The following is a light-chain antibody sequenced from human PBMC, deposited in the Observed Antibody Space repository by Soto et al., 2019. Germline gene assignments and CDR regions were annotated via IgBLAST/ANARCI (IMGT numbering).Light chain of an antibody. CDR3: QQYYDYSWT. CDR1: QSISNW. CDR2: KAS. Sequence: DVQMTQSPSTLSASVGDRVTITCRASQSISNWLAWFQQKPGKAPKLLIYKASNLESGVPSTFSGSASGTEFTLTISSLQPEDFATYYCQQYYDYSWTFGQGTKVDIK. V-gene: IGKV1-5*03. J-gene: IGKJ1*01.